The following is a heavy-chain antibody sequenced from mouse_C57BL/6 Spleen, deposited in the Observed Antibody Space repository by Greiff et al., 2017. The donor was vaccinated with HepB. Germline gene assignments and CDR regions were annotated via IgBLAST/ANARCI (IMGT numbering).Heavy chain of an antibody. CDR3: AGYDGDYYAMDY. Sequence: QVQLQQPGAELVRPGPSVKLSCKASGYTFTSYWMHWVKQRPGQGLEWIGVIDPSDSYTNYNQKFKGKATLTVDTSSSTAYMQLSSLTSEDSAVYYCAGYDGDYYAMDYWGQGTSVTVSS. J-gene: IGHJ4*01. D-gene: IGHD2-14*01. V-gene: IGHV1-59*01. CDR1: GYTFTSYW. CDR2: IDPSDSYT.